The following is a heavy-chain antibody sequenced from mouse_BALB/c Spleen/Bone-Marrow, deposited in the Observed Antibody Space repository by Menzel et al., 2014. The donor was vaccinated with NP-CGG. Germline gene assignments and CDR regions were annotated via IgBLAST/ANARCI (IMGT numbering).Heavy chain of an antibody. Sequence: VQLQQPGPELVKPGASVKISCKASGYSFTGYYMHWVKQSHVKSLEWIGRINPYNGATSYNQNFKDKASLTVDKSSSTAYMELHNLTSEDSAVYYCARRNYGSSYWYFDVWGAGTTVTVSS. CDR1: GYSFTGYY. CDR3: ARRNYGSSYWYFDV. V-gene: IGHV1-31*01. D-gene: IGHD1-1*01. CDR2: INPYNGAT. J-gene: IGHJ1*01.